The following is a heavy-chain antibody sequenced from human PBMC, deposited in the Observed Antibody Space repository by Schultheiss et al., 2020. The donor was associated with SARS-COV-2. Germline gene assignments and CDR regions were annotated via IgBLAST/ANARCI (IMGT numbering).Heavy chain of an antibody. CDR2: INHSGST. Sequence: SETLSLTCAVYGGSFSGYYWSWIRQPPGKGLEWIGEINHSGSTNYNPSLKSRVTISVDTSKNQFSLKLSSVTAADTAVYYCAGLVGPYGSGSYAGPSFDYWGQGTLVTVSS. D-gene: IGHD3-10*01. CDR1: GGSFSGYY. J-gene: IGHJ4*02. V-gene: IGHV4-34*01. CDR3: AGLVGPYGSGSYAGPSFDY.